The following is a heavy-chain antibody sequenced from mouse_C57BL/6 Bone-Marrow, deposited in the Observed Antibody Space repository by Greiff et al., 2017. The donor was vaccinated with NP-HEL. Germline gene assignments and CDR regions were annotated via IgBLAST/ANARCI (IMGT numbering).Heavy chain of an antibody. D-gene: IGHD1-1*01. Sequence: EVMLVESGGGLVQPKGSLKLSCAASGFSFNTYAMNWVRQAPGKGLEWVARIRSKSNNYATYYADSVKDRFTISRDDSESMLYLQMNNLKTEDTAMYYCVGSITTVVEEGFAYWGQGTLVTVSA. V-gene: IGHV10-1*01. CDR3: VGSITTVVEEGFAY. J-gene: IGHJ3*01. CDR1: GFSFNTYA. CDR2: IRSKSNNYAT.